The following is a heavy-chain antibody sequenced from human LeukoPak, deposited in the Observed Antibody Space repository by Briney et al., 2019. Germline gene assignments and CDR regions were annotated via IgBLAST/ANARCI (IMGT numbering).Heavy chain of an antibody. D-gene: IGHD3-3*01. CDR2: IYHSGST. Sequence: PSETLSLTCTVSGYSISSGYYWGWIRQPPGKGLEWIGSIYHSGSTYYNPSLKSRVTISVDTSKNQFSLKLSSVTAADTAVYYCASETITIFGVHYWYFDLWGRGTLVTVSS. V-gene: IGHV4-38-2*02. CDR1: GYSISSGYY. CDR3: ASETITIFGVHYWYFDL. J-gene: IGHJ2*01.